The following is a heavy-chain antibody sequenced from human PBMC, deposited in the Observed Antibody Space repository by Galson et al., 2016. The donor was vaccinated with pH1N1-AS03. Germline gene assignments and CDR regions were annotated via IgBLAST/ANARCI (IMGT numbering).Heavy chain of an antibody. CDR2: IYWHDDK. D-gene: IGHD3-10*01. Sequence: PALVKPTQTLTLTCTFSGFSLNDGGLGVGWIRQPPGKALEWLGMIYWHDDKRYNPSLHNRLTLTQGVSKSEVVLQMTNVDPEDTATYYCAHRFYGSGASFFDFWGQGIVVVVS. CDR1: GFSLNDGGLG. CDR3: AHRFYGSGASFFDF. V-gene: IGHV2-5*01. J-gene: IGHJ4*02.